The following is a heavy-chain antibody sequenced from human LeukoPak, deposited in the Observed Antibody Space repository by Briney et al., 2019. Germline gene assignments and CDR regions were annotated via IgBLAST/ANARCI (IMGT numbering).Heavy chain of an antibody. D-gene: IGHD3-10*01. Sequence: SETLSLTCTVSGGSISSYYWSWIRKPPGKGLECMGYIYYSGSTNYNPSLKSRVTISVDTSKNQFSLKLSSVTAADTAVYYCARVNYYGSGQGFDPWGQGTLVTVSS. V-gene: IGHV4-59*13. J-gene: IGHJ5*02. CDR3: ARVNYYGSGQGFDP. CDR1: GGSISSYY. CDR2: IYYSGST.